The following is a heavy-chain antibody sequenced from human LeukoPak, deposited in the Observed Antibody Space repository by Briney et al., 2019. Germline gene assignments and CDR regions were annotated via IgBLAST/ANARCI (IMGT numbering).Heavy chain of an antibody. D-gene: IGHD3-3*01. CDR3: ARGGYYDFSTGYYQTQYYRGMDV. CDR2: ISYDGNNQ. V-gene: IGHV3-30*04. J-gene: IGHJ6*02. Sequence: AGGSLRLSREASGFTFSSYAIHWVRQAPVKGLEWVAVISYDGNNQFYADAVKGRFTISRENSKNTLYLEMNSLRPEDTAVYFCARGGYYDFSTGYYQTQYYRGMDVWGQGTTVTVSS. CDR1: GFTFSSYA.